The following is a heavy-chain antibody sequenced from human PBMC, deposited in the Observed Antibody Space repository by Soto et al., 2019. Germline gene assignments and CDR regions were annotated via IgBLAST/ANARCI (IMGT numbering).Heavy chain of an antibody. D-gene: IGHD2-8*02. Sequence: QVQLVQSGADVRKPGASVSLSCKASGYTFTNYALHWVRQAPGQSLEWIGWINAANGDTKYSQKFRDRVTITRDTSANIAYLSLSSLRSDDTAVYYCARDAEDLLVLYYFPYWGQGAQVSVSS. V-gene: IGHV1-3*01. CDR3: ARDAEDLLVLYYFPY. J-gene: IGHJ4*02. CDR2: INAANGDT. CDR1: GYTFTNYA.